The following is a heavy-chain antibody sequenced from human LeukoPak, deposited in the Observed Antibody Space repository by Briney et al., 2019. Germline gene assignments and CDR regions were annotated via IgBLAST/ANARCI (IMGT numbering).Heavy chain of an antibody. J-gene: IGHJ5*02. D-gene: IGHD2-15*01. CDR1: GGSISSGGYY. CDR2: IYYSGST. Sequence: PSETLSLTCTVSGGSISSGGYYWSWIRQPPGKGLEWIGYIYYSGSTNYNPSLKSRVTISVDTSKNQFSLKLSSVTAADTAVYYCARQLGYCSGGSCYDSPENWFDPWGQGTLVTVSS. V-gene: IGHV4-61*08. CDR3: ARQLGYCSGGSCYDSPENWFDP.